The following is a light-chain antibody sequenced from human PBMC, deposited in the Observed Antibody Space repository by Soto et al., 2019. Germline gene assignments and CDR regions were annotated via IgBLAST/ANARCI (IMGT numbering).Light chain of an antibody. V-gene: IGLV2-14*01. CDR3: SSYTSSSTLV. J-gene: IGLJ2*01. CDR2: EVS. Sequence: QSALTQPASVSGSPGQSITISCTGTSSDAGGYNYVSWYQQHPGKAPKLMIFEVSNRPSGVSIRFSGSKSGNTASLTISGLQAEDEADYYCSSYTSSSTLVFGGGTKLTVL. CDR1: SSDAGGYNY.